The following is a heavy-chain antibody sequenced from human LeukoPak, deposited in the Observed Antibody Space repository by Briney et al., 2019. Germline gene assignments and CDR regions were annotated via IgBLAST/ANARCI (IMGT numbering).Heavy chain of an antibody. Sequence: ASVKVSCKASGDTFSSFAVSWVRQAPGQGLEWMGLINPRGTATRYAESFQGRLTLTRDLSTSTDYMELSSLRSDDTAVYFCARDTSEGDYAWWFDPWGQGTLVTVAS. CDR1: GDTFSSFA. D-gene: IGHD3-16*01. CDR3: ARDTSEGDYAWWFDP. V-gene: IGHV1-46*01. J-gene: IGHJ5*02. CDR2: INPRGTAT.